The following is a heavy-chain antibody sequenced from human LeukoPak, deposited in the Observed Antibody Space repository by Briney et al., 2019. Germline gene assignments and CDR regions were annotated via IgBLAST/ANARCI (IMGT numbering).Heavy chain of an antibody. D-gene: IGHD1-26*01. CDR1: EFTFDDYA. J-gene: IGHJ4*02. CDR2: ISWNSGSI. CDR3: AKAPGPYSGSYWGYFDY. Sequence: PGGFLRLSCAASEFTFDDYAMHWVRQAPGKGLEWVSGISWNSGSIGYADSVKGRFTISRDNAKNSLYLQMNSLRAEDTAVYYCAKAPGPYSGSYWGYFDYWGQGTLVTVSS. V-gene: IGHV3-9*01.